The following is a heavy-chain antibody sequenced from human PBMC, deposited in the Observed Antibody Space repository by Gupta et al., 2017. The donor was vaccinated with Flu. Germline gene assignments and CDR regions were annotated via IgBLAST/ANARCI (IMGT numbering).Heavy chain of an antibody. CDR3: ARVGGSGWFHFDY. V-gene: IGHV4-59*01. Sequence: ISSYYWSWIRQPPGKGLEWIGYIYSSGSTNYNPSLKSRVTISIDTSKNQFSLKLSSVTAADTAVYYCARVGGSGWFHFDYWGQGTLVTVSS. CDR1: ISSYY. CDR2: IYSSGST. D-gene: IGHD6-19*01. J-gene: IGHJ4*02.